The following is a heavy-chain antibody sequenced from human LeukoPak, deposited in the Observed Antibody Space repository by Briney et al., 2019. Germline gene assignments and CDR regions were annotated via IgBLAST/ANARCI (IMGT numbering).Heavy chain of an antibody. J-gene: IGHJ4*02. Sequence: GGSLRLSCAASGFTFSSYVMHWVRQTPGKGLEWVAFIRYDGSNKYYADSVKGRFTISRDNSKNTLYLQMNSLRAEDTAVYYCAKDGVLKVDTAILWGQGTLVTVSS. V-gene: IGHV3-30*02. CDR3: AKDGVLKVDTAIL. CDR1: GFTFSSYV. CDR2: IRYDGSNK. D-gene: IGHD5-18*01.